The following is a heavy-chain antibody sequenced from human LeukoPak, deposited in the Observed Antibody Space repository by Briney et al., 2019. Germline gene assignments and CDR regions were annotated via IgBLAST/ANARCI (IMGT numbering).Heavy chain of an antibody. J-gene: IGHJ6*03. CDR3: AKESGRGWMKRYMDV. CDR2: ISGSGGST. CDR1: GFTFSSYA. Sequence: GGSLRLSCAASGFTFSSYAMSWVRQAPGKGLEWVSAISGSGGSTYYADSVKGRFTISRDNSKNTLYLQMDSLRAEDTAVYYCAKESGRGWMKRYMDVWGKGTTVTVSS. V-gene: IGHV3-23*01. D-gene: IGHD6-19*01.